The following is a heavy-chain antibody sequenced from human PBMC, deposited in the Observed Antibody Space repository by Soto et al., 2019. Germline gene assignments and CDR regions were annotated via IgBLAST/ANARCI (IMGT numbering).Heavy chain of an antibody. Sequence: QVQLQESGPGLVKPSETLSLTCTVSGGSISSYYWSWIRQPPGKGLEWIGYIYYSGSTKYNPSLESRVTISVDTPKDQVSLKLSSVTAADTAVYYCARDRDFWSGYLTGGFDPWGQGTLVTVSS. CDR1: GGSISSYY. J-gene: IGHJ5*02. CDR3: ARDRDFWSGYLTGGFDP. D-gene: IGHD3-3*01. CDR2: IYYSGST. V-gene: IGHV4-59*01.